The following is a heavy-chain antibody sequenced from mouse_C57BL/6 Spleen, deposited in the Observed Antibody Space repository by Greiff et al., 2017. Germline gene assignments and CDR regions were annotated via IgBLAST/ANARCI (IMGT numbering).Heavy chain of an antibody. D-gene: IGHD2-3*01. Sequence: VQLKESGGGLVQPKGSLKLSCAASGFSFNTYAMNWVRQAPGKGLEWVARIRSKSNNYATYYADSVKDRFTISRDDSESMLYLQMNNLKTEDTAMYYGVRGYDGYAMDYWGQGTSVTVSS. CDR3: VRGYDGYAMDY. CDR2: IRSKSNNYAT. CDR1: GFSFNTYA. V-gene: IGHV10-1*01. J-gene: IGHJ4*01.